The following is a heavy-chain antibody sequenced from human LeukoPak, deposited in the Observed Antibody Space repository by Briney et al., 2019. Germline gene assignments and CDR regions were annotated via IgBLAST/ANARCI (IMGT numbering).Heavy chain of an antibody. CDR2: IYYSGST. CDR3: ARDFLSDFWSGYYRNHWFDP. V-gene: IGHV4-61*01. J-gene: IGHJ5*02. Sequence: SETLSLTCTVSGGSVSSGSYYWSWIRQPPGKGLEWIGYIYYSGSTNYNPSLKSRVTMSLDTSRKQFCLKLSSVTAADTAVYYCARDFLSDFWSGYYRNHWFDPWGQGTPVTVSS. D-gene: IGHD3-3*01. CDR1: GGSVSSGSYY.